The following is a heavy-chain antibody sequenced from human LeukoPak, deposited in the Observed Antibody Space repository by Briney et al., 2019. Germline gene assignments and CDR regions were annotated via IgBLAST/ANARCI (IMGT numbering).Heavy chain of an antibody. D-gene: IGHD5-24*01. J-gene: IGHJ4*02. V-gene: IGHV4-34*01. CDR1: GGSFSGYT. CDR3: ARVVRRWLQFRQIPFDY. Sequence: SETVSLTCAVYGGSFSGYTWSWIRQPPGKGLEWIGEINHSGSTNYNPSLKSRVTISVDTSKNQFSLKLSSVTAADTAVYYCARVVRRWLQFRQIPFDYWGQGTLVTVSS. CDR2: INHSGST.